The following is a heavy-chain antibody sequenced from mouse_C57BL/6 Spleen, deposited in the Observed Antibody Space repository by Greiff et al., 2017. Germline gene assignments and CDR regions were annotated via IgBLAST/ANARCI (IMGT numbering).Heavy chain of an antibody. J-gene: IGHJ2*01. V-gene: IGHV1-15*01. Sequence: QVQLQQSGAELVRPGASVTLSCKASGYTFTDYEMHWVKQTPVHGLEWIGAIDPETGGTAYNQKFKGKAILTADKSSSTAYMELRSLTSEDSAVYYCTRVHFGYFDYWGQGTTLTVSS. CDR1: GYTFTDYE. CDR3: TRVHFGYFDY. CDR2: IDPETGGT.